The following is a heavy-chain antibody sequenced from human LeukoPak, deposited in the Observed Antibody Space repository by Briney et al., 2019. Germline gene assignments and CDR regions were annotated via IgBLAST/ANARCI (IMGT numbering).Heavy chain of an antibody. CDR1: GGSFSGYY. V-gene: IGHV4-34*01. J-gene: IGHJ4*02. CDR2: INHSGST. CDR3: ARVEKLLPPNY. Sequence: SETLSLTCAVYGGSFSGYYWNWIRQPPGKGLEWIGEINHSGSTNYNPSLKSRATISVDTSKNQFSLRLSSVTAADTAVYYCARVEKLLPPNYWGQGTLVTVSS. D-gene: IGHD3-22*01.